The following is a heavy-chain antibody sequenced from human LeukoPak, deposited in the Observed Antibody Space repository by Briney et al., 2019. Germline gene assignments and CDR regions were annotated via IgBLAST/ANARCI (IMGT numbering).Heavy chain of an antibody. Sequence: GGSLRLYCAASGFTFSTYWMGWVRQAPGKGLEWVANIKQDGNEKYCVDSVKGRFTISRDNAKNSLYLQMNSLRVEDTAVYYYARAGESYYFDYWGQGTLVTVSS. CDR3: ARAGESYYFDY. J-gene: IGHJ4*02. V-gene: IGHV3-7*01. D-gene: IGHD3-16*02. CDR1: GFTFSTYW. CDR2: IKQDGNEK.